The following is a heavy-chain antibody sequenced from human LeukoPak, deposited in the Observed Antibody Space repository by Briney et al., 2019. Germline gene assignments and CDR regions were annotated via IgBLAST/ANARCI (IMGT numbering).Heavy chain of an antibody. J-gene: IGHJ4*02. CDR3: AKDGGRVLDY. Sequence: GGSLGLSCAASGFTFTTYALHWIRQAPGKGLEWVSSISSSSSYIYYADSVKGRFTISRDNAKNSLYLQMNSLRAEDTAVYYCAKDGGRVLDYWGQGTLVTVSS. V-gene: IGHV3-21*01. CDR2: ISSSSSYI. CDR1: GFTFTTYA. D-gene: IGHD2-15*01.